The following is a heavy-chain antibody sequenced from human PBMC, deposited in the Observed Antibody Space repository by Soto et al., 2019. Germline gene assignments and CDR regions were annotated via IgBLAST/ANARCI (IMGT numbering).Heavy chain of an antibody. CDR3: ARESTVTTREDDY. Sequence: SETLSLTCTVSGGSVSSGSYYWSWIRQPPGKGLEWIGYIYYSGSTNYNPSLKSRVTISVDTSKNQFSLKLSSVTAADTAVYYCARESTVTTREDDYWGQGTLVTVSS. CDR2: IYYSGST. D-gene: IGHD4-17*01. J-gene: IGHJ4*02. V-gene: IGHV4-61*01. CDR1: GGSVSSGSYY.